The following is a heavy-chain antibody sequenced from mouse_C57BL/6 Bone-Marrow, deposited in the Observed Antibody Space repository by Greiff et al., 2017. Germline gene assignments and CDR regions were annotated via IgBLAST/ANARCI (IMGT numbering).Heavy chain of an antibody. CDR3: TTGLYGRFAY. Sequence: EVQLQQSGAELVRPGASVKLSCTASGFNIKDDYMHWVKQRPEQGLEWIGWIDPENGDTEYATKFQGKATITADTSSNTAYLQLSSLTSEDTAVYYCTTGLYGRFAYWGQGTTLTVSS. D-gene: IGHD1-1*02. J-gene: IGHJ2*01. V-gene: IGHV14-4*01. CDR2: IDPENGDT. CDR1: GFNIKDDY.